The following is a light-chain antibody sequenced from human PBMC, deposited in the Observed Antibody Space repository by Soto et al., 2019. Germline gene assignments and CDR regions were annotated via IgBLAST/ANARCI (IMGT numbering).Light chain of an antibody. V-gene: IGKV3-20*01. Sequence: EILFTHSPGTLSLSPGERATLSCRASQSVSGNYLAWYQHRPGQAPRLLIYRASNRAVGIPDRFSGSGSGTDFALTISRLEPEDFAVYYCYQSGTFGQGTKVDIK. J-gene: IGKJ1*01. CDR2: RAS. CDR1: QSVSGNY. CDR3: YQSGT.